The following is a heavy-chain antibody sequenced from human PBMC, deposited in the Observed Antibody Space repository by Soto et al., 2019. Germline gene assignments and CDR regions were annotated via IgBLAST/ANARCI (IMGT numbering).Heavy chain of an antibody. J-gene: IGHJ4*02. CDR3: ARVRWLQPNEDFDY. CDR2: ISYDGSNK. Sequence: PGGALRLSCAASGFTFSSYAMHWVRQAPGKGLEWVAVISYDGSNKYYADSVKGRFTISRDNSKNTLYLQMNSLRAEDTAVYYCARVRWLQPNEDFDYWGQGTLVTVSS. D-gene: IGHD5-18*01. V-gene: IGHV3-30-3*01. CDR1: GFTFSSYA.